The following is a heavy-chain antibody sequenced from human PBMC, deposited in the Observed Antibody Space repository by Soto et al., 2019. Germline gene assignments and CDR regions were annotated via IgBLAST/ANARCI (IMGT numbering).Heavy chain of an antibody. J-gene: IGHJ5*02. V-gene: IGHV1-3*04. Sequence: ASVKVSCKASGYTFTNNVIHWLRQAPGQMLEWMGWIHTAKGNTKYSQKFEARVTLTRDTAASTAYMELNSLRSDDTAVYYCARDPIWTYTWNYARLNYLDPWGQGTLVTVSS. CDR2: IHTAKGNT. CDR1: GYTFTNNV. CDR3: ARDPIWTYTWNYARLNYLDP. D-gene: IGHD1-7*01.